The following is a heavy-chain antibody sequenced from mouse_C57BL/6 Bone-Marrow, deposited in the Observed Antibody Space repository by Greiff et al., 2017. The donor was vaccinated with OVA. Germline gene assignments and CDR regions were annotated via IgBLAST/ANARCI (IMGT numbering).Heavy chain of an antibody. J-gene: IGHJ2*01. CDR3: ARSLTTVVAPCDY. CDR1: GYTFTSYW. CDR2: IYPGSGST. V-gene: IGHV1-55*01. Sequence: QVQLQQPGAELVKPGASVKMSCKASGYTFTSYWITWVKQRPGQGLEWIGDIYPGSGSTNYNEKFKSKATLTVDTSSSTAYMQLSSLTSEDSAVYYCARSLTTVVAPCDYWGQGTTLTVSS. D-gene: IGHD1-1*01.